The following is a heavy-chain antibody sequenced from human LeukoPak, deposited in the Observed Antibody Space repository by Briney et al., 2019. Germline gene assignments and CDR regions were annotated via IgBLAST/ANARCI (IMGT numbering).Heavy chain of an antibody. Sequence: GGSLRLSCAASGFTFSSYGMHWVRQAPGKGLEWVAVISYDGSNKYYADSVKGRVTISRDNHKNTLYLQMNSLRAEDTAVYYCAKDRRVGATRDDAFDIWGQGTMVTVSS. CDR2: ISYDGSNK. V-gene: IGHV3-30*18. CDR3: AKDRRVGATRDDAFDI. J-gene: IGHJ3*02. CDR1: GFTFSSYG. D-gene: IGHD1-26*01.